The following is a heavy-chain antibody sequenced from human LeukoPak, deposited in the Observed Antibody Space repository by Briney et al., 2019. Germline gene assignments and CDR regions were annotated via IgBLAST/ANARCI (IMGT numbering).Heavy chain of an antibody. CDR1: GYSFTSYW. D-gene: IGHD2-15*01. V-gene: IGHV5-51*01. J-gene: IGHJ5*02. CDR3: ARRSHCSGGSCPNWFDP. CDR2: IYPGDSGT. Sequence: GESLKISCKGSGYSFTSYWIGWVRQMPGKGLEWMGIIYPGDSGTRYSPSFQGQVTISADKSISTAYLQWSSLKASDTAMYYCARRSHCSGGSCPNWFDPWGQGTLVTVSS.